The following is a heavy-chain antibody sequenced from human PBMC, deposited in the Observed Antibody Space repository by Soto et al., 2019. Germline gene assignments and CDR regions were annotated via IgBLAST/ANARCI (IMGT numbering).Heavy chain of an antibody. J-gene: IGHJ4*02. Sequence: PSETLSLTCTVSGGSISSGGYYWSWIRQHPGKGLEWIGYIYYSGSTYYNPSLKSRVTISVDTSKNQFSLKLSSVTAADTAVYYCARDFGSGTALHERGQGTLVTVSS. CDR1: GGSISSGGYY. CDR3: ARDFGSGTALHE. CDR2: IYYSGST. D-gene: IGHD6-13*01. V-gene: IGHV4-31*03.